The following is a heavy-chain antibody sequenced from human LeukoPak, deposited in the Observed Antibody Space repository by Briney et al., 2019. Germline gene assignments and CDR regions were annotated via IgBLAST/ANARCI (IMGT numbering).Heavy chain of an antibody. Sequence: GGSLRLSCAASGFTFYSYTMSWVRQAPGKGLEWVSAINDRGSSTNYADSVKGRFTISRDNSRNTLCLQMSNLRAEDTALYYCARVYSSGWYAYYYYGMDVWGQGTTVTVSS. V-gene: IGHV3-23*01. CDR3: ARVYSSGWYAYYYYGMDV. CDR1: GFTFYSYT. J-gene: IGHJ6*02. D-gene: IGHD6-19*01. CDR2: INDRGSST.